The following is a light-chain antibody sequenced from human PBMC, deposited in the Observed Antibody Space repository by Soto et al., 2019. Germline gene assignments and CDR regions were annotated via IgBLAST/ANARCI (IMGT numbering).Light chain of an antibody. Sequence: QSALTQPPSVSGAPGQRVTISCTGSSSNIGAGYDVHWYQQLPGTAPKLLIFGNSNRPSGVPDRFSGSKSGTSVSLAITGLQAEDEADYYCQSYDGSLSGFYVFGTGTKVTVL. CDR3: QSYDGSLSGFYV. V-gene: IGLV1-40*01. CDR1: SSNIGAGYD. CDR2: GNS. J-gene: IGLJ1*01.